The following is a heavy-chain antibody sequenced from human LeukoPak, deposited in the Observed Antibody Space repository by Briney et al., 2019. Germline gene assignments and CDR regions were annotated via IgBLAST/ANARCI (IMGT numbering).Heavy chain of an antibody. Sequence: PGGSLRLSCAASGFTFSSYAMSWVRQAPGKGLEWVSAISGSGGSPYYADSVKGRFSISRDNSKTTLYLQMNSLRAEDTAVYYCARASRGYYYGPGSYWGPPDYWGQGTLVTVSS. V-gene: IGHV3-23*01. CDR1: GFTFSSYA. J-gene: IGHJ4*02. CDR2: ISGSGGSP. CDR3: ARASRGYYYGPGSYWGPPDY. D-gene: IGHD3-10*01.